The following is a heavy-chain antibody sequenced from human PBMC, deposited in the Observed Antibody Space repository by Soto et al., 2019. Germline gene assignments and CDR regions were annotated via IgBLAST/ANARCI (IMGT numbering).Heavy chain of an antibody. J-gene: IGHJ4*02. CDR3: ARENYDSIGWLDH. Sequence: SETLSLTCTVSGGSIRNGGYYWTWIRQHPGKGLEWIGYTYYSGSTYYNPSLKSRVTISIDTSKNQFSLKLSSVTAADTAVYYCARENYDSIGWLDHWGQGTLVTVSS. CDR1: GGSIRNGGYY. CDR2: TYYSGST. D-gene: IGHD3-22*01. V-gene: IGHV4-31*03.